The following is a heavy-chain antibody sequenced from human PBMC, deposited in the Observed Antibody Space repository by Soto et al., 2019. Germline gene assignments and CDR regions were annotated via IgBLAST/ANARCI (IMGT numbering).Heavy chain of an antibody. CDR2: IIPIFGTA. D-gene: IGHD1-1*01. Sequence: VQLVQSGAEVKKPGSSVKLSCKASGGTFNRYTISWGRQAPGQGLEWMGGIIPIFGTANYAQKVQGRVAIIADESTSAAYMELRSLRSEDTAVYYCALWGFRDGNNSKYNYSGMDVWGQGTTVTVSS. CDR3: ALWGFRDGNNSKYNYSGMDV. CDR1: GGTFNRYT. J-gene: IGHJ6*02. V-gene: IGHV1-69*01.